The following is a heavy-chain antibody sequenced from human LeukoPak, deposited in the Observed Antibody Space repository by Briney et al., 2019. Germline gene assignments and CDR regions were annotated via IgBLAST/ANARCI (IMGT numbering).Heavy chain of an antibody. Sequence: SETLSLTCTVSGGSISSRSYYWGWIRQPPGKGLEWIGSIYYSGSTYYNPSLKSRVTISVDTSKNQFSLKLSSVTAADTAVYYSARHTKRWLLRHFDYWGQGTLVTVSS. CDR1: GGSISSRSYY. CDR3: ARHTKRWLLRHFDY. V-gene: IGHV4-39*01. CDR2: IYYSGST. D-gene: IGHD3-22*01. J-gene: IGHJ4*02.